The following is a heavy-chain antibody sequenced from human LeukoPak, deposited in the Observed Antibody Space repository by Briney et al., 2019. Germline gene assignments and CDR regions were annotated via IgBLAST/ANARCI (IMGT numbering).Heavy chain of an antibody. CDR3: GRPPPGWRGVDH. Sequence: PSETLSLTCTVSGGSISSGDYYWSWIRQHPGKGLEWIGYIYYSGSTYYNPSLKSRLTISADTSKNQFSLRLTSVTAADTAVYYCGRPPPGWRGVDHWGRGILVTVSS. D-gene: IGHD6-19*01. V-gene: IGHV4-31*03. J-gene: IGHJ4*02. CDR1: GGSISSGDYY. CDR2: IYYSGST.